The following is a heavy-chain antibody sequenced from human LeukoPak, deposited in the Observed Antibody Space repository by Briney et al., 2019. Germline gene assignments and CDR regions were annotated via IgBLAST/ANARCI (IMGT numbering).Heavy chain of an antibody. CDR2: INRGGST. J-gene: IGHJ4*02. V-gene: IGHV4-34*01. CDR3: ATGYGLGSYFAY. CDR1: GESFSGNY. D-gene: IGHD3-10*01. Sequence: PSETLSLTCAVYGESFSGNYWSWIRQPPGKGLEWIGEINRGGSTNYNPSLKSRVSISVDTSKKQFSLRLSSVTAADRAVYYCATGYGLGSYFAYWGQGNLVTVSS.